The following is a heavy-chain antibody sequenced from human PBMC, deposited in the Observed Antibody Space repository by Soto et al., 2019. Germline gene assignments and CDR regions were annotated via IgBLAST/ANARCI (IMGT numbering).Heavy chain of an antibody. Sequence: PSETLSLTCAVYGGSFSGYYWSWIRQPPGKGLEWIGEINHSGSTNYNPSLKSRVTISVDTSKNQFSLKLSSVTAADTAVYYCARGEGSSGWYAFDCWGQGALVTVSS. D-gene: IGHD6-19*01. CDR1: GGSFSGYY. J-gene: IGHJ4*02. V-gene: IGHV4-34*01. CDR3: ARGEGSSGWYAFDC. CDR2: INHSGST.